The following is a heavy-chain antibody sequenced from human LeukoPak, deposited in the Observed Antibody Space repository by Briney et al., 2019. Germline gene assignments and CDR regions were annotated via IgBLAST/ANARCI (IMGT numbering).Heavy chain of an antibody. CDR1: GFTFSSYW. Sequence: GGSLRLSCAASGFTFSSYWMDWVRQAPGKGLEWVANIKEDGSDEYYGDSVKGRFTISRDNAKNSLYLQMDSLRAEDTALYYCVRDDRAMVRGVPDYWGQGTLVTVSS. D-gene: IGHD3-10*01. V-gene: IGHV3-7*03. CDR3: VRDDRAMVRGVPDY. J-gene: IGHJ4*02. CDR2: IKEDGSDE.